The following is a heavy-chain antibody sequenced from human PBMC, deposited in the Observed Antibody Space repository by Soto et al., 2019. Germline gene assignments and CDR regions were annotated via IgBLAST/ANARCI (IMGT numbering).Heavy chain of an antibody. V-gene: IGHV4-39*01. Sequence: SETLSLTCTVSGGSISSSSYYWGWIRQPPGKGLEWIGSIYYSGSTYYNPSLKSRVTISVDTSKNQFSLKLSSVTAADTAVYYCASPVGATDYWGQGTLVTVSS. CDR3: ASPVGATDY. D-gene: IGHD1-26*01. CDR1: GGSISSSSYY. J-gene: IGHJ4*02. CDR2: IYYSGST.